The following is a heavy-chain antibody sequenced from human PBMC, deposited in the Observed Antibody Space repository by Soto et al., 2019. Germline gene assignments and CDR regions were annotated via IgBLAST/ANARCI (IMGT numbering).Heavy chain of an antibody. CDR2: INNSGST. V-gene: IGHV4-61*01. CDR3: ARADDYKSSWFDP. J-gene: IGHJ5*02. D-gene: IGHD4-4*01. CDR1: GGSVSRVTYY. Sequence: QVQLQESGPGLVKPLETLSLTCIVSGGSVSRVTYYWSWIRQPPGKGLEWIGYINNSGSTKYNPSLKSRVSMSLDTSKNQFSLKLISVTAADTAVYYCARADDYKSSWFDPWGQGTLVTVSS.